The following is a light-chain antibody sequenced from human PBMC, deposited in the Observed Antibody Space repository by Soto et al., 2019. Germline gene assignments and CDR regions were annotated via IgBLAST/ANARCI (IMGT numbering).Light chain of an antibody. CDR3: SSYAGRNTGV. CDR1: SGDVGSYAL. Sequence: QSVLTQPASVSGSPGQSITISCTGTSGDVGSYALVSWYQQHPGKAPKLLIYQVTKRPSGVSNRFSGSRSATTASLTISGLQADDEADYHCSSYAGRNTGVFGGGTKLTVL. J-gene: IGLJ3*02. V-gene: IGLV2-23*02. CDR2: QVT.